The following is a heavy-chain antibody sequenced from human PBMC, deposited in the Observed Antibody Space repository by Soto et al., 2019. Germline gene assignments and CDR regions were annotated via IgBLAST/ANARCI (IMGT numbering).Heavy chain of an antibody. D-gene: IGHD4-17*01. CDR1: GYTFTGYY. Sequence: QVQLVQSGAEVKKPGASVKVSCKASGYTFTGYYMKWVRQAPGQGLEWMGWINPNSGGTNYAQKFQGWVTMTRDTSISTAYMELSRLRSDDPAVYYCARDTYGDYPGMDVWCQGTTVTVAS. CDR2: INPNSGGT. V-gene: IGHV1-2*04. CDR3: ARDTYGDYPGMDV. J-gene: IGHJ6*02.